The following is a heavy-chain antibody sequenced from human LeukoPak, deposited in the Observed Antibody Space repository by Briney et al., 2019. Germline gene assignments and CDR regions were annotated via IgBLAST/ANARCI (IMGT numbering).Heavy chain of an antibody. CDR1: GGSISCGDYY. CDR2: INHSGST. CDR3: ARGGSGWYYY. Sequence: PSQTLSLTCTVSGGSISCGDYYWSWIRQPPGKGLKWIGEINHSGSTNYNPSLKSRVTISVDTSKNQFSLKLSSVTAADTAVYYCARGGSGWYYYWGQGTLVTVSS. V-gene: IGHV4-30-4*01. J-gene: IGHJ4*02. D-gene: IGHD6-19*01.